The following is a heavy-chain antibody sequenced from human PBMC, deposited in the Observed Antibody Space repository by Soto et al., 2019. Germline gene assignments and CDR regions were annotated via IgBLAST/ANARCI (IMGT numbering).Heavy chain of an antibody. V-gene: IGHV4-59*01. D-gene: IGHD6-19*01. Sequence: QVQLQESGPGLVKPSETLSLTCTVSGGSISSYYWSWIRQPPGKGLEWIGYIYYSRSTNFNPSLTSRVTVXEDXSXIQFSLRLSSVTAADTAVYYCAGDSGYSSGWYTGDYWGQGTLVTVSS. CDR2: IYYSRST. CDR1: GGSISSYY. J-gene: IGHJ4*02. CDR3: AGDSGYSSGWYTGDY.